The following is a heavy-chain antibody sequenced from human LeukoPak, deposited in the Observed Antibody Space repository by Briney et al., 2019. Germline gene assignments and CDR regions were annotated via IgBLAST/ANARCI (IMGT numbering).Heavy chain of an antibody. CDR3: AKRGSFWDLDY. Sequence: PGGSLRLSCAASGFTFCSYEMSWVCEAPDKGLGWGAVIRKDGNNEFYADSVKGRFTISRDNSKSTLYLQMNSRRAEDTAVYYCAKRGSFWDLDYWGQGTRVTVSS. V-gene: IGHV3-33*06. CDR2: IRKDGNNE. CDR1: GFTFCSYE. J-gene: IGHJ4*02. D-gene: IGHD6-13*01.